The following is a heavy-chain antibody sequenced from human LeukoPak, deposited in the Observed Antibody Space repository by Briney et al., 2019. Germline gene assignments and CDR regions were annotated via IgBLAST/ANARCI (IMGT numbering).Heavy chain of an antibody. CDR2: INHSGST. J-gene: IGHJ5*02. Sequence: SETLSLTCAVYGGSFSGYYWSWIRQPPGKGLEWIGEINHSGSTNYNPSLKRRVTISVDTSKNQFSLKLSSVTAADSAVYYCARGGSSWYRNWFDPWGQGTLVTVSS. CDR3: ARGGSSWYRNWFDP. D-gene: IGHD6-13*01. CDR1: GGSFSGYY. V-gene: IGHV4-34*01.